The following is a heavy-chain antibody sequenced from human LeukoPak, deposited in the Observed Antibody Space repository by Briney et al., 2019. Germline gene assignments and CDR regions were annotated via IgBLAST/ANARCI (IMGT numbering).Heavy chain of an antibody. CDR3: ASGFWSGYYTGAY. Sequence: ASVKVSCKTSGYTFSAFYIHWVRQVPGQGLEWMGWLRPDTGATNFAQKFQGRVTMTRDTSISTAYMELNRLRSDDTAVYYCASGFWSGYYTGAYWGQGTLVTVSS. CDR2: LRPDTGAT. CDR1: GYTFSAFY. V-gene: IGHV1-2*02. D-gene: IGHD3-3*01. J-gene: IGHJ4*02.